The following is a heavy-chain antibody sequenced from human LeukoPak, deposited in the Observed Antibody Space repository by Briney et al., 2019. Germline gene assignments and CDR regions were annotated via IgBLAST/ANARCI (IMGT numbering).Heavy chain of an antibody. CDR2: IYHSGST. CDR3: ARDMGIAVASTGYYYYGMDV. CDR1: GGSISSGGYS. J-gene: IGHJ6*02. D-gene: IGHD6-19*01. Sequence: SETLSLTCAVSGGSISSGGYSWSWIRQPPGKGLEWIGYIYHSGSTYYNPSLKSRVTISVDRSKNQFSLKLSSVTAADTAVYYCARDMGIAVASTGYYYYGMDVWGQGTTVTVSS. V-gene: IGHV4-30-2*01.